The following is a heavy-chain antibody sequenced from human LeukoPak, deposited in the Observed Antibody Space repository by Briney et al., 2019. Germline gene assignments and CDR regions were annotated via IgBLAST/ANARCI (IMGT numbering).Heavy chain of an antibody. V-gene: IGHV3-53*01. J-gene: IGHJ6*03. D-gene: IGHD3-10*01. CDR1: GFTVSSNY. Sequence: GGSLRLSCAASGFTVSSNYMSWVRQAPGKGLEWVSVIYSGGSTYYADSVKGRFTISRDNSKNTLYLQMDSLRAEDTAVYYCARVKAGYYYYMDVWGKGTTVTVSS. CDR2: IYSGGST. CDR3: ARVKAGYYYYMDV.